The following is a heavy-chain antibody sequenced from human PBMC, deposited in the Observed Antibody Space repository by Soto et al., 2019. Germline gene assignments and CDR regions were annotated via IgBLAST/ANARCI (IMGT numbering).Heavy chain of an antibody. CDR1: GYSFTSYW. Sequence: PGESLKISCKGSGYSFTSYWISWVRQMPGKGLEWMGRIDPSDSYTNYSPSFQGHVTISADKSISTAYLQWSSLKASDTAMYYCARRAEAAGLANLGFDIWGQGTMVTVSS. CDR2: IDPSDSYT. V-gene: IGHV5-10-1*01. J-gene: IGHJ3*02. D-gene: IGHD6-13*01. CDR3: ARRAEAAGLANLGFDI.